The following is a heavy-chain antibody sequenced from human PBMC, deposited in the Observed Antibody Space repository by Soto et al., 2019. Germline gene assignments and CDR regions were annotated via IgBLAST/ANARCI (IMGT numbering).Heavy chain of an antibody. V-gene: IGHV3-23*01. CDR2: ISGSGGST. Sequence: EVQLLESGGGLVQPGGSLRLSCAASGFTFSSYAMSWVRQAPGKGLEWVSAISGSGGSTYYADSVKGRFTISRDNSKNTLYLQMNSLRAEDTAVYYCAKVRTIFGVVRGDFDYWGQGTLVTVSS. CDR3: AKVRTIFGVVRGDFDY. CDR1: GFTFSSYA. J-gene: IGHJ4*02. D-gene: IGHD3-3*01.